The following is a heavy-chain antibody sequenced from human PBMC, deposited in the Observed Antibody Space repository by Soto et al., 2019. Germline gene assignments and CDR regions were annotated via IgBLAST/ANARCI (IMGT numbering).Heavy chain of an antibody. V-gene: IGHV1-69*06. J-gene: IGHJ6*02. CDR2: VIPLFGTS. D-gene: IGHD3-16*01. CDR1: GGAFSTYA. CDR3: ARELKAGGHFGMDA. Sequence: QVQLVQSGAEVKEPGSSVKVACQASGGAFSTYAISWVRQAPGQGLEWMGGVIPLFGTSNYLPKFQGRVSIAADRSTETVYMELSRLRFDYTAVYFCARELKAGGHFGMDAWGQWTTVTVSS.